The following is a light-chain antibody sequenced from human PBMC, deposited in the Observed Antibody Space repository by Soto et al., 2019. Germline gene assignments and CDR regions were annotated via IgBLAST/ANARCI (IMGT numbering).Light chain of an antibody. CDR3: SSYAGSITLV. Sequence: QSALTQPPSASGSPGQSVTISCTGTSSDVGGYNFVSWYQQHPGRAPKLMISEVTKRPSGVPDRFSGSKSGSTASLTVSGLQPEDEAEYYCSSYAGSITLVFGGGTKLTVL. V-gene: IGLV2-8*01. CDR2: EVT. J-gene: IGLJ3*02. CDR1: SSDVGGYNF.